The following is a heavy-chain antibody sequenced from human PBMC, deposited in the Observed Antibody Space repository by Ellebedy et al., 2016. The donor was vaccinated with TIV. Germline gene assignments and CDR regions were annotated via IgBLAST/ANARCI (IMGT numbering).Heavy chain of an antibody. CDR1: GFTFINYW. Sequence: GESLKISCAASGFTFINYWMTWVRQAPGKGLEWVANIKPDGSENAYVDSVKGRFTISRDNAKSSVYLQMNSLRVEDTAVYYCAKASSRGGGWDCWGQGILVTVSS. J-gene: IGHJ4*02. CDR2: IKPDGSEN. D-gene: IGHD2-15*01. V-gene: IGHV3-7*03. CDR3: AKASSRGGGWDC.